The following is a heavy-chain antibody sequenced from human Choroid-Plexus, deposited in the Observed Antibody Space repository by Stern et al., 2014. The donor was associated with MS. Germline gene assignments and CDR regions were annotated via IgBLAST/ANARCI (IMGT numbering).Heavy chain of an antibody. J-gene: IGHJ5*02. D-gene: IGHD2/OR15-2a*01. V-gene: IGHV3-30*18. Sequence: QVQLVQSGGGVVQPGRPLRLSCVASGFTFGSCAMHWVRQAPGKGLEWVAGVSYDGSNKYYADSVKGRFTISRDNSQNTLYMQMSSLRPEDTAVYYCAKDRQYLTYVFDHWGQGSLVTVSS. CDR3: AKDRQYLTYVFDH. CDR2: VSYDGSNK. CDR1: GFTFGSCA.